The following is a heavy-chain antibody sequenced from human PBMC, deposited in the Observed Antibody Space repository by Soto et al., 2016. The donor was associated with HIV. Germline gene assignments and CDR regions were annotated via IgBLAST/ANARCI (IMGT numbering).Heavy chain of an antibody. D-gene: IGHD5-12*01. J-gene: IGHJ4*02. CDR2: INPNSGGT. CDR3: ARDHSRSGYNPFDY. V-gene: IGHV1-2*02. Sequence: QVQLVQSGAEVKRPGASVKVSCKAAGYTFTSYDINWVRQAPGQGLEWMGWINPNSGGTNYAQKFQGRVTMTRDTSISTAYMELSRLRSDDTALYYCARDHSRSGYNPFDYWGQGTLVTVSS. CDR1: GYTFTSYD.